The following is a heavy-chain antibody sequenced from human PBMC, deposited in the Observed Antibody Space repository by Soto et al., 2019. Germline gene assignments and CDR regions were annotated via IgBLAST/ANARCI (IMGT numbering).Heavy chain of an antibody. V-gene: IGHV3-33*01. CDR3: ARAPPEDNWNDLEH. Sequence: QVQLVESGGGVVQPGRSLRLSCAASGFTFSSYGMHWVRQAPGKGLEWVAVIWYDGSNKYYADSVKGRFTISRDNSKNTLYLQMNSLRAEDTAVYYCARAPPEDNWNDLEHWGQGTLVTVSS. CDR1: GFTFSSYG. CDR2: IWYDGSNK. D-gene: IGHD1-20*01. J-gene: IGHJ4*02.